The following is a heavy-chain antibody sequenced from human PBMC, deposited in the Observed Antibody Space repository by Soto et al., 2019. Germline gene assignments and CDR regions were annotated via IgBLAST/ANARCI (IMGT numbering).Heavy chain of an antibody. V-gene: IGHV3-74*01. CDR1: GFTFSSYW. CDR3: AIGRQYRYGMDV. Sequence: EVQLVESGGGLVQPGGSLRLSCAAAGFTFSSYWMHWVRQAPGKGLVWVSRINGDGSNTFYADSVKCRFTISRDNAKNTVYLQMNSLRAEDTAVYYCAIGRQYRYGMDVWGQGTTVTGS. CDR2: INGDGSNT. J-gene: IGHJ6*02. D-gene: IGHD4-4*01.